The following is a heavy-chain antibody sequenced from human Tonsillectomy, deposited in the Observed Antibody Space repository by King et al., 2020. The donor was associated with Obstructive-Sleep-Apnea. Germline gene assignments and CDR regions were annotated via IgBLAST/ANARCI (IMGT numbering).Heavy chain of an antibody. J-gene: IGHJ6*02. CDR1: GFSVTSSY. Sequence: VQLVESGGGLVQPGGSLRLSCAASGFSVTSSYINWVRQAPGKGLEWVSVIYSSGTTHYADSLKGRFTISRHNSNNTVYLQMNSLRAEDTAVYYCARDRYDYGLDNSPLHYYGMDVWGQGTTVIVS. CDR3: ARDRYDYGLDNSPLHYYGMDV. V-gene: IGHV3-53*04. D-gene: IGHD3-16*01. CDR2: IYSSGTT.